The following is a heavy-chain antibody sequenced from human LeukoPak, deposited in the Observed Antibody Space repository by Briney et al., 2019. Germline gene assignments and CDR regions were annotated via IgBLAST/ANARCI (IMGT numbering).Heavy chain of an antibody. CDR1: GGSISRSSYY. CDR3: ARHETYGSGSMDV. Sequence: SETLPLTCTVSGGSISRSSYYWGWVRQPPGTGLEWIGSIYSGGSTYYNPSLKSRVTMSVDTSKNQFTLKLSSMTAADTAVYYCARHETYGSGSMDVWGKGTTVTVSS. J-gene: IGHJ6*03. D-gene: IGHD3-10*01. V-gene: IGHV4-39*01. CDR2: IYSGGST.